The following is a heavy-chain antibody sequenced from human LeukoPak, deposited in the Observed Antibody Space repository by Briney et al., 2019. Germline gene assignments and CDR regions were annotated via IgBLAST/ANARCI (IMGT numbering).Heavy chain of an antibody. V-gene: IGHV3-23*01. J-gene: IGHJ4*02. CDR1: GFTFSSYA. Sequence: PGRSLRLSCAASGFTFSSYAMSWVRQAPGKGLEWVSAISGSGGSTYYADSVKGRFTISRDNSKNTLYLQMNSLRAEDTAVYYCAKDPYYDILTGLVWGQGTLVTVSS. D-gene: IGHD3-9*01. CDR2: ISGSGGST. CDR3: AKDPYYDILTGLV.